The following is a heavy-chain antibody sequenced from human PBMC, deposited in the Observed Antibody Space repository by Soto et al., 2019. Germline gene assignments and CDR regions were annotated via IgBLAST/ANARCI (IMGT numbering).Heavy chain of an antibody. Sequence: PSQTLSLTCAISGDSVSGNSAAWNWIRQSPSRGLEWLGRTYYRSKWYNEYAVSVESRITINPDTSKNQFSLQLDSVTAEDTAVYYCASDPHRSGWINALDVWGQGTMVTVSS. CDR3: ASDPHRSGWINALDV. CDR1: GDSVSGNSAA. D-gene: IGHD6-19*01. V-gene: IGHV6-1*01. J-gene: IGHJ3*01. CDR2: TYYRSKWYN.